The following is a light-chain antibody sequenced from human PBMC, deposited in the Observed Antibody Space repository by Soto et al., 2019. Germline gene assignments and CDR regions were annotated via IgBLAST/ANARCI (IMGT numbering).Light chain of an antibody. CDR2: EVS. Sequence: QSALTQPPSASGSPGQSVTISCTGTSSDVGDYKFVSWYQQHPGKAPKLMIYEVSRQPSGVPDRFSGSKSGNTASLTVSGLQAEDEADYYCSSYAGNNNVVFGGGTKVTVL. J-gene: IGLJ2*01. CDR3: SSYAGNNNVV. V-gene: IGLV2-8*01. CDR1: SSDVGDYKF.